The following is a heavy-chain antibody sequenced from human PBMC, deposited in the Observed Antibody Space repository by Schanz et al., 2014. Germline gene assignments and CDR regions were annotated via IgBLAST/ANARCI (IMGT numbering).Heavy chain of an antibody. CDR2: INSVGSNT. V-gene: IGHV3-74*02. D-gene: IGHD3-10*01. CDR3: AKGRFGELSAFDI. Sequence: EVQLVESGGGLVQPGGSLRLSCAASGFTFSSHWMHWVRQDPGKGLVWVARINSVGSNTDYADSVTGRFTISRDNAKNSLYLQMNSLRVEDTAVYYCAKGRFGELSAFDIWGQGTMVTVSS. J-gene: IGHJ3*02. CDR1: GFTFSSHW.